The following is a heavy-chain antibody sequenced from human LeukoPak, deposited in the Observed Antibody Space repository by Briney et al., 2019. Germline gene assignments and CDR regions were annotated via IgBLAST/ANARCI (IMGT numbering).Heavy chain of an antibody. V-gene: IGHV4-39*01. CDR1: GGSISTSSYY. CDR2: IYYSGST. CDR3: ARSQADLLPDDF. J-gene: IGHJ4*02. D-gene: IGHD1-26*01. Sequence: PSETLSLTCTVSGGSISTSSYYWGWIRQPPGKGLEWIGSIYYSGSTFYNPSLKSRVTISVDTSKNQFSLKLSPVTAADTAVYYCARSQADLLPDDFWGQGTLVTVSS.